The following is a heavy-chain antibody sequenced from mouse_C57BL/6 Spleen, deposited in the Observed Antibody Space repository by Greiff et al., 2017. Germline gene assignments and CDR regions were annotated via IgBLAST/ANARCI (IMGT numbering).Heavy chain of an antibody. CDR1: GYTFTSYW. CDR3: ARSPSPTTTVVDWYFDV. D-gene: IGHD1-1*01. V-gene: IGHV1-72*01. CDR2: IDPNSGGT. J-gene: IGHJ1*03. Sequence: QVQLQQPGAELVKPGASVKLSCKASGYTFTSYWMHWVKQRPGRGLEWIGRIDPNSGGTKYNEKFKSKATLTVDKPSSTAYMQLSSLTSEDSAVYYGARSPSPTTTVVDWYFDVWGTGTTVTVSS.